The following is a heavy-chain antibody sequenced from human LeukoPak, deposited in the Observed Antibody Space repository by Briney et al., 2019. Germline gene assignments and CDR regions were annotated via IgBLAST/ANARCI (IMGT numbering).Heavy chain of an antibody. J-gene: IGHJ4*02. CDR1: GGTFSSYA. CDR3: ARDMYSSGRVPFDY. CDR2: ISAKKGNT. Sequence: ASVKVSCKASGGTFSSYAISWVRQAPGQGLEWMGWISAKKGNTDYAQKLQGRVTMTTDTSTSTAYMELRSLRSDDTAVYYCARDMYSSGRVPFDYWGQGTLVTVSS. D-gene: IGHD6-19*01. V-gene: IGHV1-18*01.